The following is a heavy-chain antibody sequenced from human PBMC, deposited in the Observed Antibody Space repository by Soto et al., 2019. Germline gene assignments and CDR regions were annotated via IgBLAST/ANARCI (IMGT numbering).Heavy chain of an antibody. CDR1: GGTFSSYA. CDR3: ARAPYYYDSSGYYYDAFDI. Sequence: VQLVQSGAEVKKPGSSVKVSCKASGGTFSSYAISWVRQAPGQGLEWMGGIIPIFGTANYAQKFQGRVTITADESTSTAYMELSSLRSEDTAVYYCARAPYYYDSSGYYYDAFDIWGQGTMVTVSS. V-gene: IGHV1-69*01. J-gene: IGHJ3*02. CDR2: IIPIFGTA. D-gene: IGHD3-22*01.